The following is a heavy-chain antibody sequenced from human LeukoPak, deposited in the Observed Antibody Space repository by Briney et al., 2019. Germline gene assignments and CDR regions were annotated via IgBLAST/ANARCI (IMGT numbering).Heavy chain of an antibody. CDR1: GYTFTSYY. CDR3: ARDVDSSGWYRSFDY. J-gene: IGHJ4*02. CDR2: INPSGGST. V-gene: IGHV1-46*01. Sequence: ASVKVSCKASGYTFTSYYMHWVRQAPGQGLEWMGIINPSGGSTSYAQKFQGRVTMTRDTSISTAYMELSRLRSDDTAVYYCARDVDSSGWYRSFDYWGQGTLVTVSS. D-gene: IGHD6-19*01.